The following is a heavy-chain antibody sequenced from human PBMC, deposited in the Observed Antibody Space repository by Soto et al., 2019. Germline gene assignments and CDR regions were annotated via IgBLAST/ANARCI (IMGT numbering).Heavy chain of an antibody. J-gene: IGHJ6*03. Sequence: QVQLVQSGAEVKKPGASVKVSCKASGYTFTGYYMHWVRQAPGQGLEWMGWINPNSGGTNYAQKFQGWVTMTRDTSISTAYMELSRLRSDDTAVDYCARGAAAGTGYYYYMDVWGKGTTVTVSS. CDR2: INPNSGGT. V-gene: IGHV1-2*04. CDR1: GYTFTGYY. D-gene: IGHD6-13*01. CDR3: ARGAAAGTGYYYYMDV.